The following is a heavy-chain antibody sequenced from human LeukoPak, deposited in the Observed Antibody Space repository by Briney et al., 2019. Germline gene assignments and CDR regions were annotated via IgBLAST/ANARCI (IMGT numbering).Heavy chain of an antibody. Sequence: GGTLRLSCTASGFSFSTYAMNWVRQAPGKGLEWVSTISGGGGSTFYADSVKGRFTISRDNSKNTLYLQMNSLRAEDTALYYCAKPAKTDYADYWGQGTLVTVSS. D-gene: IGHD1-14*01. V-gene: IGHV3-23*01. J-gene: IGHJ4*02. CDR2: ISGGGGST. CDR1: GFSFSTYA. CDR3: AKPAKTDYADY.